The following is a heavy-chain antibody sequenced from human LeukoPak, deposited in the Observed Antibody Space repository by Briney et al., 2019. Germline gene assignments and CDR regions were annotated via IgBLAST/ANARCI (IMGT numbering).Heavy chain of an antibody. Sequence: GRSLRLSCAASGFTFSSYGMHWVRQAPGKGLEWVAVIWYDGSNKYYADPVKDRFTISRDNSKNTLYLQLNSLRAEDTAVYYCVRGDSKGYYHYFDYWGQGTLVTVSS. CDR3: VRGDSKGYYHYFDY. CDR2: IWYDGSNK. V-gene: IGHV3-33*01. CDR1: GFTFSSYG. D-gene: IGHD3-22*01. J-gene: IGHJ4*02.